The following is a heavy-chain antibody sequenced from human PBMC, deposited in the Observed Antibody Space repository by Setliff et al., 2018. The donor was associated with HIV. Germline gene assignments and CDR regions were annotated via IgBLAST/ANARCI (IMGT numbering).Heavy chain of an antibody. D-gene: IGHD3-22*01. V-gene: IGHV4-4*09. J-gene: IGHJ4*02. CDR1: GGPISSYY. CDR2: IYTSGST. Sequence: SETLSLTCTVSGGPISSYYWSWIRQPPGKGLEWIGYIYTSGSTNYNPPLKSRVTISVDTSKNQFSLKLSSVTAADTAVYYCARGLSFYDPGGFDYWGQGTLVTVSS. CDR3: ARGLSFYDPGGFDY.